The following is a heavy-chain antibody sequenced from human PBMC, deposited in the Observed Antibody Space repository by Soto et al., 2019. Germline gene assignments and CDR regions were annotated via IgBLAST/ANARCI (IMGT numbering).Heavy chain of an antibody. CDR1: GGTFTTYT. V-gene: IGHV1-69*01. CDR2: IIPVFGTA. D-gene: IGHD6-19*01. J-gene: IGHJ6*02. CDR3: ARYSSGWYISYGMDI. Sequence: QVQLVQSGAEVQKPGSSVKVSCKASGGTFTTYTISWVRQAPGQGLEWMGGIIPVFGTAHYAQNFQGRVTITADESTSTAYMELSSLRSEDTAVYYCARYSSGWYISYGMDIWGQGTTVTVSS.